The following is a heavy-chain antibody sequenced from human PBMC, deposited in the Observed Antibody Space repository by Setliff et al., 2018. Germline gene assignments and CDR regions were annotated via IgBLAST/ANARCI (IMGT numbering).Heavy chain of an antibody. D-gene: IGHD2-21*02. V-gene: IGHV1-69*05. Sequence: SVKVSCKASGGTVSNYGVSWVRQAPGQGLGWMGGTIPLFGTTDYAQKFHGRVTITTDESSSTGYMELSSLRSEDTAVYFCARESVVVVTTTNYYYYIDVWGEGTTVTVSS. CDR1: GGTVSNYG. CDR3: ARESVVVVTTTNYYYYIDV. J-gene: IGHJ6*03. CDR2: TIPLFGTT.